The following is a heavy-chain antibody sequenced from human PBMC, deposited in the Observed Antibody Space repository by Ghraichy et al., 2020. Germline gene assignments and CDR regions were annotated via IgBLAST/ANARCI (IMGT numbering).Heavy chain of an antibody. Sequence: SQTLSLTCTVSGGSISSYYWSWIRQPPGKGLEWIGYIYYSGSTNYNPSLKSRVTISVDTSKNQFSLKLSSVTAADTAVYYCASVTYDYVWGSYPGYFDYWGQGTLVTVSS. CDR2: IYYSGST. J-gene: IGHJ4*02. V-gene: IGHV4-59*01. D-gene: IGHD3-16*01. CDR3: ASVTYDYVWGSYPGYFDY. CDR1: GGSISSYY.